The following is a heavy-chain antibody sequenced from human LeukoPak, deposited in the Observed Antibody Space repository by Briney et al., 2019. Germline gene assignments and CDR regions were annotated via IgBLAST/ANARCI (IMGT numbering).Heavy chain of an antibody. CDR2: INPNSGGT. V-gene: IGHV1-2*02. CDR3: ARGLWFGELFNYYYYYYYMDV. J-gene: IGHJ6*03. CDR1: GYTFTGYY. Sequence: ASVKVSCKASGYTFTGYYMHWVRQAPGQGLEWMGWINPNSGGTNYAQKFRGRVTMTRDTSISTAYMELSRLRSDDTAVDYCARGLWFGELFNYYYYYYYMDVWGKGTTVTISS. D-gene: IGHD3-10*01.